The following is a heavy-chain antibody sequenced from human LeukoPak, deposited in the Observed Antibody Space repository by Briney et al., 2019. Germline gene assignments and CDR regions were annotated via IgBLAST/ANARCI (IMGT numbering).Heavy chain of an antibody. V-gene: IGHV1-18*01. D-gene: IGHD2-15*01. CDR1: GYTFISYG. CDR2: ISAYKGDT. J-gene: IGHJ4*02. Sequence: VASVKVSCKPSGYTFISYGISWVRQAPGQGLEWVGWISAYKGDTGYAQKFQGRVAMTTDTSTNTVYMELRSLTSDDTAVYYCARVNDVAVVAAAAPHFEHWGQGTLVTVSS. CDR3: ARVNDVAVVAAAAPHFEH.